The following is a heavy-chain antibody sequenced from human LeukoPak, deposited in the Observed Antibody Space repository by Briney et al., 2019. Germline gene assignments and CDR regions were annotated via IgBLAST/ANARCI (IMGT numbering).Heavy chain of an antibody. J-gene: IGHJ4*02. CDR2: ISGSGGST. CDR1: GFTFSSYG. D-gene: IGHD6-13*01. Sequence: GGTLRLSCAVSGFTFSSYGMSWVRQAPGKGLEWVSAISGSGGSTYYADSVKGRFTISRDNAKNSLYLQMNSLRAEDTALYYCAKDKGIAAYRGNYFDYWGQGTLVTVSS. V-gene: IGHV3-23*01. CDR3: AKDKGIAAYRGNYFDY.